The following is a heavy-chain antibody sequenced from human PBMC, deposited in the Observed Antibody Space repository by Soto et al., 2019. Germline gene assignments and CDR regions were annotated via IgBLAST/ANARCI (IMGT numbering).Heavy chain of an antibody. V-gene: IGHV1-2*04. D-gene: IGHD3-22*01. J-gene: IGHJ3*02. CDR1: GYTFTGYY. Sequence: GASVKVSCKASGYTFTGYYMHWVRQAPGQGLEWMGWINPNSGGTNYAQKFQGWVTMTRDTSISTAYMELSRLRSDDTAVYYCARDGAYYYDSSGYPDAFDIWGQGTMVTVSS. CDR2: INPNSGGT. CDR3: ARDGAYYYDSSGYPDAFDI.